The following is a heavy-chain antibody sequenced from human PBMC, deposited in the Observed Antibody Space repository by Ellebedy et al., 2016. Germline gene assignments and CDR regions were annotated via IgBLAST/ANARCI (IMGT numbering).Heavy chain of an antibody. CDR3: TDSGWFGY. CDR2: IKSKTDGETT. Sequence: GGSLRLXCAASGFTSSNAWMSWVRQAPGKGLEWVGRIKSKTDGETTDYAAPVKGRFTISRDDSKNTLYMQMNSLKTEDTAVYYCTDSGWFGYWGQGTLVTVSS. CDR1: GFTSSNAW. V-gene: IGHV3-15*05. D-gene: IGHD6-19*01. J-gene: IGHJ4*02.